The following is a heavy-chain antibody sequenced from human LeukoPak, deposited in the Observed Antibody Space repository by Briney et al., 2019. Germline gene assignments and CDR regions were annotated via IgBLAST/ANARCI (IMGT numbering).Heavy chain of an antibody. CDR3: ARDSPIYSGSYFFDY. CDR1: GFTFSSYW. D-gene: IGHD1-26*01. Sequence: GGSLRLSCAASGFTFSSYWMHWVRQAPGKGLVWVSRINSDGNSTNYADSVKGRFTISRDNAKNTLYLQMNSLRAEDTAVYYCARDSPIYSGSYFFDYWGQGTLVTVSS. J-gene: IGHJ4*02. V-gene: IGHV3-74*01. CDR2: INSDGNST.